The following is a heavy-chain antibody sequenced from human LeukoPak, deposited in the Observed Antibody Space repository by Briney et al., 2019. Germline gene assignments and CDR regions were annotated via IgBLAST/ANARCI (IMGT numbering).Heavy chain of an antibody. V-gene: IGHV7-4-1*02. J-gene: IGHJ4*02. D-gene: IGHD2-2*01. Sequence: GASVKVPCKASGYTFTSYAMNWVRQAPGQGLEWMGWINTNTGNPTYAQGFTGRFVFSLDTSVSTAYLQISSLKAEDTAVYYCASQQYCSSTSCYLAYWGQGTLVTVSS. CDR2: INTNTGNP. CDR3: ASQQYCSSTSCYLAY. CDR1: GYTFTSYA.